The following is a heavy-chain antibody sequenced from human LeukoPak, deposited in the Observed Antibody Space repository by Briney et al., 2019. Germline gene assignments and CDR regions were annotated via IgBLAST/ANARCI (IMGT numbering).Heavy chain of an antibody. CDR3: ALFWRDGMDV. V-gene: IGHV3-74*01. CDR1: GFTFSTFW. CDR2: INGDESLT. Sequence: GGSLRLSCAASGFTFSTFWMHWVRQAPGKGLVWVSRINGDESLTHYADSVRGRFTISRDNAGNTLYLQMDSLRAEDTAVYYCALFWRDGMDVWGQGTTVTVSS. D-gene: IGHD1-1*01. J-gene: IGHJ6*02.